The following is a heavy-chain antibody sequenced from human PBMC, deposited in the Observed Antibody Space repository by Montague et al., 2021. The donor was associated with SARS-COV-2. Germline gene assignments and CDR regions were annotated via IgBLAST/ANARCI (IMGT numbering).Heavy chain of an antibody. CDR3: TTDPLWPPDY. Sequence: SLSLSCAASGFSFSNAWMSWVRQAPGKGLEWVGHIKSKTDGGTTDYAAPVKGRFTISRDDSKNTLYLQMNSLKTEDTAVYYCTTDPLWPPDYWGQGTLVTVSS. V-gene: IGHV3-15*01. J-gene: IGHJ4*02. CDR1: GFSFSNAW. D-gene: IGHD2/OR15-2a*01. CDR2: IKSKTDGGTT.